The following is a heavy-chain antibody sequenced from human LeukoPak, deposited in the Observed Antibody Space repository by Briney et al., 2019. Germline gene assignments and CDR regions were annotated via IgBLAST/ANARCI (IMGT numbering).Heavy chain of an antibody. V-gene: IGHV3-9*03. CDR2: ISWNSGSI. J-gene: IGHJ4*02. CDR1: GFTFDDYA. CDR3: AKDRSWNSLGY. D-gene: IGHD1-7*01. Sequence: GGSLRLSCAASGFTFDDYAMHWVRQAPGKGLEWVSGISWNSGSIGYADSVKGRFTISRDNAKNSLYLQMNSLRAEDMALYYCAKDRSWNSLGYWGQGTLVTVSS.